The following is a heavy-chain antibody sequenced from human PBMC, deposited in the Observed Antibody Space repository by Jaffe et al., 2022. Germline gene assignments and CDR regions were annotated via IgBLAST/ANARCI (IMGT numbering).Heavy chain of an antibody. CDR1: GFTFSSYG. J-gene: IGHJ4*02. CDR2: ISGGGNT. V-gene: IGHV3-23*01. D-gene: IGHD3-10*01. Sequence: EVQLLESGGDLVQPGGSLRLSCAAAGFTFSSYGMNWVRQAPGKGLEWVSAISGGGNTYYADSVKGRFTISRDDSKSTLYLQMNSLRAEDTAVYYCAKALYYSLGTYYNYFDFWGQGTLVTVSS. CDR3: AKALYYSLGTYYNYFDF.